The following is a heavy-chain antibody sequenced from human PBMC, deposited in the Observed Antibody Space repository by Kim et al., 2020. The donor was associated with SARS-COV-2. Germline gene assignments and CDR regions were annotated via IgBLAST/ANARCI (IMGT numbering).Heavy chain of an antibody. Sequence: SETLSLTCAVYGGSFSGYYWSWIRQPPGKGLEWIGEINHSGSTNYNPSLKSRVTISVDTSKNQFSLKLSSVTAADTAVYYCASNRRWYCSSTSCRYFDYWGQGTLVTVSS. D-gene: IGHD2-2*01. CDR3: ASNRRWYCSSTSCRYFDY. CDR1: GGSFSGYY. V-gene: IGHV4-34*01. CDR2: INHSGST. J-gene: IGHJ4*02.